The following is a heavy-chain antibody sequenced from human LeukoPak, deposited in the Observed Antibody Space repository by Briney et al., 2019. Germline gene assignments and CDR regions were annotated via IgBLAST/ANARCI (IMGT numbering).Heavy chain of an antibody. CDR1: GGTFNKYA. CDR2: IIPIFGTA. Sequence: GASVKVPFQASGGTFNKYAISWVRQAPGPGLEWVGGIIPIFGTANYAQRFQGRVTITADESTSTAHMQLSSLRCEHTTVYCCAFCRGGRCYSGYTCFDPWGQGTLVTVSS. CDR3: AFCRGGRCYSGYTCFDP. V-gene: IGHV1-69*13. D-gene: IGHD2-15*01. J-gene: IGHJ5*02.